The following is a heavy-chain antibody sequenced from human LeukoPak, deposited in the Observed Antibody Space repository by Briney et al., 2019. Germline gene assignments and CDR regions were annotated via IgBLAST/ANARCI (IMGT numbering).Heavy chain of an antibody. CDR2: ISVYNGDT. CDR1: GYTFTSYG. J-gene: IGHJ4*02. V-gene: IGHV1-18*01. Sequence: ASVKVSCKASGYTFTSYGMSWVRQAPGQGLEWMGWISVYNGDTNYAQTFQGRVTMTTDTSASTAYMELRSLRSDDTAVYYCVGDAITGRVTVDYWGQGTLVTVSS. CDR3: VGDAITGRVTVDY. D-gene: IGHD1-14*01.